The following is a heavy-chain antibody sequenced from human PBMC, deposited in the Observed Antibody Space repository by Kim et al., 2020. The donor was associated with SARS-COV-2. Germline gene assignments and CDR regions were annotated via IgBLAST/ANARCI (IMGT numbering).Heavy chain of an antibody. CDR3: ARGGLERRRFGYYYYGMDV. V-gene: IGHV1-69*13. CDR2: IIPIFGTA. CDR1: GGTFSSYA. Sequence: SVKVSCKASGGTFSSYAISWVRQAPGQGLEWMGGIIPIFGTANYAQKFQGRVTITADESTSTAYMELSSLRSEDTVVYYCARGGLERRRFGYYYYGMDVWGQGTTVTVSS. J-gene: IGHJ6*02. D-gene: IGHD1-1*01.